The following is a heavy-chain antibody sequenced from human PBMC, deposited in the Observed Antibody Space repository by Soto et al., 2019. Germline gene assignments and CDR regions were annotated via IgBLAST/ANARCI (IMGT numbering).Heavy chain of an antibody. CDR1: GGTVSRYT. CDR2: ITPMFGTP. V-gene: IGHV1-69*13. J-gene: IGHJ4*02. Sequence: SVKVSCKASGGTVSRYTITWVRQAPGQGLEWMGGITPMFGTPNYAQKFQGRVTITADESTSTAYMELSSLRSEDTAMYYCARDGTLYDSSAYYYLYWGQGTLVTVSS. CDR3: ARDGTLYDSSAYYYLY. D-gene: IGHD3-22*01.